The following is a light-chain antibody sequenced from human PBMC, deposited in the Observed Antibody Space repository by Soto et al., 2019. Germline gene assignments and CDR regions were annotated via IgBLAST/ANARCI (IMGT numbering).Light chain of an antibody. CDR3: QQRRNWPLT. V-gene: IGKV3-11*01. CDR1: QSVSSY. J-gene: IGKJ4*01. Sequence: LTQSPGTLSLSPGERATLSCRASQSVSSYLAWYQQKPGQAPRLLIYDTSNRATGIPARFSGSGSGTDFTLTISSLEPEDFAVYFCQQRRNWPLTFGGGTKVDIK. CDR2: DTS.